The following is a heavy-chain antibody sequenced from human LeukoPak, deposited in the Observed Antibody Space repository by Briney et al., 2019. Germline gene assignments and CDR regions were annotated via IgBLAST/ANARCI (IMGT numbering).Heavy chain of an antibody. D-gene: IGHD6-13*01. CDR1: GYTFTSYG. V-gene: IGHV1-18*01. CDR2: IGAYNGNT. J-gene: IGHJ4*02. Sequence: GASVKVSCKASGYTFTSYGISWVGQAPGQGLAGLGWIGAYNGNTNYAQKLQGRVTMTTDTSTSTAYMELRSLRSDDTAVYYCARDLLYSSSWAFDYWGQGTLVTVSS. CDR3: ARDLLYSSSWAFDY.